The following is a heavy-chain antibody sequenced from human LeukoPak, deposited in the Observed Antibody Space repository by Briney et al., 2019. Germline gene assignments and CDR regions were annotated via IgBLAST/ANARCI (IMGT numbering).Heavy chain of an antibody. CDR2: ISSSSSHI. CDR1: GFTFSSYS. Sequence: GGSLRLSCAASGFTFSSYSMNWVRQAPGKGLEWVSSISSSSSHIYYADSVRGRFTISRDNAKNSLYLQMNSLRVEDTAVYYCARDRGWGKGDSEWELPNHFDYWGQGTLVTVSS. J-gene: IGHJ4*02. D-gene: IGHD1-26*01. CDR3: ARDRGWGKGDSEWELPNHFDY. V-gene: IGHV3-21*01.